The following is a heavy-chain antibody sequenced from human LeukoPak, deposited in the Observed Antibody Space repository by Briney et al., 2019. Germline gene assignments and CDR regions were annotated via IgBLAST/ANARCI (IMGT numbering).Heavy chain of an antibody. CDR3: ARAWEAVSGNYGVIDY. Sequence: ASVTVSCKASGYTFTNYFMHWVRQAPGQGLEWMGIINPSGGNTNYAQNFQGRVTMTRDMSTSTVYMELSSLRSEDTAVYYCARAWEAVSGNYGVIDYWGQGTLVTVSS. CDR1: GYTFTNYF. CDR2: INPSGGNT. J-gene: IGHJ4*02. V-gene: IGHV1-46*01. D-gene: IGHD4-17*01.